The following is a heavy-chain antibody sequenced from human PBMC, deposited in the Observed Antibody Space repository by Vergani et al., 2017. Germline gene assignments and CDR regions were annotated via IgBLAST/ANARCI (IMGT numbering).Heavy chain of an antibody. J-gene: IGHJ1*01. CDR1: GFTFSTYT. CDR3: TTAWGLYYLHGEYCQY. V-gene: IGHV3-23*01. D-gene: IGHD3-10*01. CDR2: ISSGGGDI. Sequence: EVQLLESGGSLKQPGGSVRLSCAASGFTFSTYTMAYVRQAPGKGLEWVATISSGGGDIFYADSVKGRFTISRDNSKNTLFLQMNSLKDEDTAVYYCTTAWGLYYLHGEYCQYWGRGTLVSVSS.